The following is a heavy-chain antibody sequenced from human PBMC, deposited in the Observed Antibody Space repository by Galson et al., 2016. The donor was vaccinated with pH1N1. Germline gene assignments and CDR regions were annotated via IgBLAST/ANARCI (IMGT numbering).Heavy chain of an antibody. CDR2: IGHVENT. D-gene: IGHD3-16*01. Sequence: ETLSLTCTASGDSIGSNSYQLGWIRQPPVKGLEWIALIGHVENTDSNPSLKSRVTTSVDTSKKQVSLQLSSVTAADTAVYYCARPEYVDVDLKGWYFDLWGRGTLVTVSS. CDR3: ARPEYVDVDLKGWYFDL. CDR1: GDSIGSNSYQ. V-gene: IGHV4-39*01. J-gene: IGHJ2*01.